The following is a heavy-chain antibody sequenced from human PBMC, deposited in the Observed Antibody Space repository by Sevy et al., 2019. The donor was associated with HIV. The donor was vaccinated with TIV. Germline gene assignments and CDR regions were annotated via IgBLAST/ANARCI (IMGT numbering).Heavy chain of an antibody. V-gene: IGHV3-7*01. Sequence: GGSLRLSCAASGLIFSNYWMAWVRQAPGKGLEWVANIKQDGSETYYGDSVKGRFTISRDNARNSLYLQMTNLRAEDMAVYYCVRAGGDTVVVTTAIGILVMDVWGQGTTVTVSS. CDR2: IKQDGSET. J-gene: IGHJ6*02. D-gene: IGHD2-2*02. CDR3: VRAGGDTVVVTTAIGILVMDV. CDR1: GLIFSNYW.